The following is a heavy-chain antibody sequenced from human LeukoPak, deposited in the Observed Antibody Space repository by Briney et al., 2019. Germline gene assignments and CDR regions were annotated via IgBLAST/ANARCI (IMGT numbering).Heavy chain of an antibody. J-gene: IGHJ4*02. V-gene: IGHV1-2*02. CDR2: INPNSGGT. Sequence: ASVKVSCKASGYSFVGYHMHWVRQAPGQGLEWMGGINPNSGGTNYAQKFQGRVTMTRDTSISTAYMELSRLTSDDTAVYYCAPEYSSTWYHLDYWGQGTLVTVSS. CDR1: GYSFVGYH. D-gene: IGHD6-13*01. CDR3: APEYSSTWYHLDY.